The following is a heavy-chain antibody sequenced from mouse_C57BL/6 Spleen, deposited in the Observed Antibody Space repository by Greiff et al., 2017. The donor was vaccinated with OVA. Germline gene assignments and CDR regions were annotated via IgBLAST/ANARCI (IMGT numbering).Heavy chain of an antibody. D-gene: IGHD3-1*01. CDR3: ARLSGPYWYVDV. Sequence: VKLVESGAELVRPGASVKLSCKASGYTFTDYYINWVKQRPGQGLEWIARIYPGSGNTYYNEKFKGKATLTAEKSSSTAYMQLSSLTSEDSAVYFCARLSGPYWYVDVWGTGTTVTVSS. V-gene: IGHV1-76*01. CDR1: GYTFTDYY. J-gene: IGHJ1*03. CDR2: IYPGSGNT.